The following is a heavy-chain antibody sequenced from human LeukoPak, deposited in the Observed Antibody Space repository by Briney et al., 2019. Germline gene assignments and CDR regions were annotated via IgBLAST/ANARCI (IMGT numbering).Heavy chain of an antibody. CDR3: AKGQMVRGVTTSYYMDA. V-gene: IGHV3-23*01. D-gene: IGHD3-10*01. CDR2: IGGYSLTV. CDR1: GFTFSSYV. Sequence: GGSLRLSCAASGFTFSSYVMSWVRQAPGKGLEWVSAIGGYSLTVYNAQSLKGRFTVSRDNSKNTLYLQVTDLRVDDTAVYYCAKGQMVRGVTTSYYMDAWGKGTRVTVS. J-gene: IGHJ6*03.